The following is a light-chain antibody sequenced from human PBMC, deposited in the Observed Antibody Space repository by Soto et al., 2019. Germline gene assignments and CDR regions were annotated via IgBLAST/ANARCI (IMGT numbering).Light chain of an antibody. Sequence: DIQMTQSPSTLSASVGDRVTITCRASQSIGGYLTWYQQLPGKAPKLLIFAASGLQSGVPSRFSGSGSGTEFTLTISRLEPEDFAVYYCHQYGSSPSTFGQGTKVDNK. J-gene: IGKJ1*01. CDR2: AAS. V-gene: IGKV1-39*01. CDR1: QSIGGY. CDR3: HQYGSSPST.